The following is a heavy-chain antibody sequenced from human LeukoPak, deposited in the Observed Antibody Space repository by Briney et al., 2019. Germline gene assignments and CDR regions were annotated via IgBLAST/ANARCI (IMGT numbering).Heavy chain of an antibody. D-gene: IGHD3-3*01. CDR2: ISGSGGST. CDR3: AKDAPYYDFWSGYLY. CDR1: GFTLSSYA. J-gene: IGHJ4*02. V-gene: IGHV3-23*01. Sequence: QTGGSLRLSCAASGFTLSSYAMSWVRRAPGKGLEWVSAISGSGGSTYYADSVKGRFTISRDNSKNTLYLQMNSLRAEDTAVYYRAKDAPYYDFWSGYLYWGQGTLVTVSS.